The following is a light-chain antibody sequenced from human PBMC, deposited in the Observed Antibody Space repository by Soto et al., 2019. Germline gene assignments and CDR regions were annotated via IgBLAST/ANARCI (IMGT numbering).Light chain of an antibody. V-gene: IGKV1-39*01. CDR1: QSISSY. Sequence: DIQMTHSPSSLSASVGDRVTITCRASQSISSYFNWYQQKLGKAPKVLIYGVSSLQSGVPSRINGSGSATDFTLTISSLQPEEFATYYCQQSDSTPCTCAQGHKLEIK. CDR2: GVS. J-gene: IGKJ2*02. CDR3: QQSDSTPCT.